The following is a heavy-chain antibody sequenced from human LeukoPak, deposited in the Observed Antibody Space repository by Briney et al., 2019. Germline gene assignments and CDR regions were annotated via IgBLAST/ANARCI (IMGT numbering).Heavy chain of an antibody. D-gene: IGHD3-22*01. CDR3: ARAQKNYYDSSGYYRPGDY. J-gene: IGHJ4*02. CDR2: ISYDGSNK. Sequence: PGGSLRLSCAASGFTFSSYAMHWVRQAPGKGLEWVAVISYDGSNKYYADSVKGRFTISRDNSKNTLYLQMNSLRAEDTAVHYCARAQKNYYDSSGYYRPGDYWGQGTLVTVSS. V-gene: IGHV3-30*04. CDR1: GFTFSSYA.